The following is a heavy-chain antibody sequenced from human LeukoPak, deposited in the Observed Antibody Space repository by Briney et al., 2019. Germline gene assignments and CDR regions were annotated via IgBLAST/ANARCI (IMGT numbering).Heavy chain of an antibody. CDR2: INPNSGDT. CDR3: ARDMWELPSDYYYDY. D-gene: IGHD1-26*01. V-gene: IGHV1-2*06. CDR1: GYTFTGHY. J-gene: IGHJ4*02. Sequence: ASVNVSCTASGYTFTGHYLNWLRQAPGQGLEWMGRINPNSGDTKYADKFQGRVIMTRDTSTSTAYMELNGLTSDDTASYYCARDMWELPSDYYYDYWGQGSLVTVSS.